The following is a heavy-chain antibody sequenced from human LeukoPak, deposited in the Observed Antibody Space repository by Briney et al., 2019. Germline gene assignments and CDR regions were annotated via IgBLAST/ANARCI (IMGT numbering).Heavy chain of an antibody. D-gene: IGHD4-17*01. Sequence: PGGSLRLSCAASGFTFSSYAMSWVRQAPGKGLEWVSAISGSGGSTYYADSVKGRFTISRDNSKNTLYLQMNSLRAEDTAVYYCAKRVGGDYAYWYFDLWGRGTLVTVSS. CDR2: ISGSGGST. CDR1: GFTFSSYA. CDR3: AKRVGGDYAYWYFDL. J-gene: IGHJ2*01. V-gene: IGHV3-23*01.